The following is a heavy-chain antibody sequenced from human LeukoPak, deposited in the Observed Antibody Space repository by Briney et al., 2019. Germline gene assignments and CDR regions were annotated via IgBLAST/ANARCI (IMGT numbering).Heavy chain of an antibody. J-gene: IGHJ4*02. V-gene: IGHV3-23*01. CDR3: AKETRAYIAVADY. CDR2: MSGSGSST. Sequence: PGGSLRLSCAASGFTFKTYAMNWVRQVPGKGPEWVSSMSGSGSSTDYADSVKGRFTISRDNSKNTLYLQMNSLRAEDTALYYCAKETRAYIAVADYWGQGALVTVSS. D-gene: IGHD6-19*01. CDR1: GFTFKTYA.